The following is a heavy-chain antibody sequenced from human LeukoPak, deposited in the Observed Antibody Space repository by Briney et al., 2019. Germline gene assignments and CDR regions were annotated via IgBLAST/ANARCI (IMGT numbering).Heavy chain of an antibody. CDR2: ISGSGGST. D-gene: IGHD3-22*01. CDR1: GFTFSSYA. V-gene: IGHV3-23*01. Sequence: GGSLRLSCAAYGFTFSSYAMSWVRQPPGKGLEWVSAISGSGGSTYYADSVKGRFTISRDNSKNTLYLQMNSLRAEDAAVYYCAKDGFEQWLLDYWGQGSLVTVSS. CDR3: AKDGFEQWLLDY. J-gene: IGHJ4*02.